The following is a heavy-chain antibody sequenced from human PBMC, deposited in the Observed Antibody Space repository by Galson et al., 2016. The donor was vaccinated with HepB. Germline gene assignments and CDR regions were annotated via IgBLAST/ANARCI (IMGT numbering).Heavy chain of an antibody. V-gene: IGHV3-66*01. CDR1: TFSVSDDY. CDR3: ARGSDLGSF. CDR2: IYSGGGT. Sequence: SLRLSCAASTFSVSDDYMNWVRQAPGKGLEWVSLIYSGGGTYYADSVKGRFIISRDNSKNTLYLQMNSLRVEDTAVYYCARGSDLGSFWGQGTLVIVSS. D-gene: IGHD1-26*01. J-gene: IGHJ4*02.